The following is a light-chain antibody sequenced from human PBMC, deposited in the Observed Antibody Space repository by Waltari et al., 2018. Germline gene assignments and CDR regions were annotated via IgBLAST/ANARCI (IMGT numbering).Light chain of an antibody. Sequence: ESVLTQSPGTLSLSPGERATLPCRASQSVTKYLAWYQQKPGLAPRLLIYDTSNRATSIPARFIGSGSGTDFSLTITSLESEDFAVYYCQQRANWPLTFGGGTKVEIK. CDR1: QSVTKY. CDR2: DTS. J-gene: IGKJ4*01. V-gene: IGKV3-11*01. CDR3: QQRANWPLT.